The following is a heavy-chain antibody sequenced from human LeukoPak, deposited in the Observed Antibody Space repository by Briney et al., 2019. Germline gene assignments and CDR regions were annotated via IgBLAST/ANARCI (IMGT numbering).Heavy chain of an antibody. V-gene: IGHV3-74*01. Sequence: GGSLRLSCAASGFTFSGYWMHWVRQAPGKGLVWVSRINGDGSITNYADSVKGRFTISRDNAKNTLYLQMSSLRAEDTAVYYCARDQGKFSWAPSSSWYYYYGMDVWGQGTTVTVSS. D-gene: IGHD6-13*01. CDR3: ARDQGKFSWAPSSSWYYYYGMDV. J-gene: IGHJ6*02. CDR2: INGDGSIT. CDR1: GFTFSGYW.